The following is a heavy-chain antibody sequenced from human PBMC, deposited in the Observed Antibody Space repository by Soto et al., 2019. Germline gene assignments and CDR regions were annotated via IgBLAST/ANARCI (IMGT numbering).Heavy chain of an antibody. Sequence: EVQLVESGGGLVQPGGSLRLSGAASGFMFSNRWMHWVRQAPGTGQVWVSDINSDGSTTTYADSVQGRFTISTDNAKHTVYLPRNSLSAGDTAVYYCATDSSYGMDVWGQGTTVTVSS. CDR3: ATDSSYGMDV. CDR2: INSDGSTT. J-gene: IGHJ6*02. V-gene: IGHV3-74*01. CDR1: GFMFSNRW.